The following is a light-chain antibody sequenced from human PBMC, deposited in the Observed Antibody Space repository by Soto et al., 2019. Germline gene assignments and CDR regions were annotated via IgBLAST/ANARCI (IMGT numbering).Light chain of an antibody. Sequence: DIQMTQSPSTLSASVGDRVTITCRASQSISNWLAWYQQKPGKAPKLLIYKASNLESGVPSRFNGSGSGTDFTLTISRVQRDDFTSYYCQQYNTNLTFGQGTKVEIK. J-gene: IGKJ1*01. CDR1: QSISNW. CDR3: QQYNTNLT. CDR2: KAS. V-gene: IGKV1-5*03.